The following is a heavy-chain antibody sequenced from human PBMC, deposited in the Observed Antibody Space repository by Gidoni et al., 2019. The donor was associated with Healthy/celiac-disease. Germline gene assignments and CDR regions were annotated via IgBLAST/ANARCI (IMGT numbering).Heavy chain of an antibody. CDR3: AKGSVWDLRVAFDI. V-gene: IGHV3-9*01. D-gene: IGHD1-26*01. Sequence: EVQLVESGGGLVQQGRSLRLSFAPSGFTFADYAMHWVRQDPGKGLGWFSGISWKSGSIGYADSVKGRLTISRDNANNSLYLQMNSLRAEDTALYYCAKGSVWDLRVAFDIWGQGTMVTVSS. CDR2: ISWKSGSI. CDR1: GFTFADYA. J-gene: IGHJ3*02.